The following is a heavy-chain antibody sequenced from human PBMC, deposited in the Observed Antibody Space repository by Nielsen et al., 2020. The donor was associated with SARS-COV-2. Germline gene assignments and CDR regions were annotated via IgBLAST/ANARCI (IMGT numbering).Heavy chain of an antibody. V-gene: IGHV3-33*06. CDR3: AKGSVYMEYFDH. CDR1: GFTFSSYA. Sequence: GESLKISCAASGFTFSSYAMHWVRQAPDKGLKWVAVIWYDGGNEYYADSVKGRFTFSRDNSKNTLYVQMNSLRAEDTAVYFCAKGSVYMEYFDHWGQGTLVTVSS. J-gene: IGHJ1*01. CDR2: IWYDGGNE. D-gene: IGHD5-18*01.